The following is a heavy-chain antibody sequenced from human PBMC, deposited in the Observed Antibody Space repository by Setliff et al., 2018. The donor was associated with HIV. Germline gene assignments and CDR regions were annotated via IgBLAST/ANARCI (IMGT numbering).Heavy chain of an antibody. Sequence: SETLSLTCTVSGGSISSGGYYWSWIRQHPEEGLEWIGYVYYNGDTYYNPSLKSRVTLSVDTSKNQFSLNLSSVTAADAAVYYCARAPGVTPFDHWGPGTLVTVSS. J-gene: IGHJ4*02. CDR2: VYYNGDT. D-gene: IGHD2-21*02. CDR1: GGSISSGGYY. CDR3: ARAPGVTPFDH. V-gene: IGHV4-31*03.